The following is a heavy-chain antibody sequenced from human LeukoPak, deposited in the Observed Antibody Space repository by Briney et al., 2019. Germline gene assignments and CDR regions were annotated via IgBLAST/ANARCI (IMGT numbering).Heavy chain of an antibody. D-gene: IGHD5-12*01. CDR2: IIPIFGTA. J-gene: IGHJ6*04. V-gene: IGHV1-69*13. CDR1: GDTFSSYA. Sequence: GASVKVSCKTSGDTFSSYAITWVRQAPGQGIEWMGGIIPIFGTANYAQKFQDRVTIIADESTSMAYMELSSLRSEDTAVYYCATGGRYYYYYGMDVWGKGTTVTVSS. CDR3: ATGGRYYYYYGMDV.